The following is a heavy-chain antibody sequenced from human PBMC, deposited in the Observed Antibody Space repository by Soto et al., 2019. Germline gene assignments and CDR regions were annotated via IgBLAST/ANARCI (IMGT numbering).Heavy chain of an antibody. CDR2: IYSVRRYT. D-gene: IGHD6-13*01. V-gene: IGHV3-74*03. CDR3: ARDRGVIAAALRVYYGMDV. Sequence: GGSLRLSCAASGFTFSTYWRHWVRQVPGKGLMWVSFIYSVRRYTSYADFANDLFTISIDHAKKTLYLQMNSLRAEDTDVYYCARDRGVIAAALRVYYGMDVWGQGTTVTVSS. CDR1: GFTFSTYW. J-gene: IGHJ6*02.